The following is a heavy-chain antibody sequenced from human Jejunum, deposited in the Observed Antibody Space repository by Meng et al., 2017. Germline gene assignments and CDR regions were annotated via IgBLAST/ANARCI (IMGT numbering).Heavy chain of an antibody. V-gene: IGHV4-30-4*01. J-gene: IGHJ4*02. CDR2: IYYSGST. D-gene: IGHD1-26*01. Sequence: VKRQESGPGLLKPSQTLSLTYTVSGYSFNSPDYYWSWIRQPPEKGLEWIGYIYYSGSTYYNPSLKSRVSISGDTSNKQFSLKLTSVTAADTAVYYCARSPYSGSALPFFDYWGQGSLVTVSS. CDR3: ARSPYSGSALPFFDY. CDR1: GYSFNSPDYY.